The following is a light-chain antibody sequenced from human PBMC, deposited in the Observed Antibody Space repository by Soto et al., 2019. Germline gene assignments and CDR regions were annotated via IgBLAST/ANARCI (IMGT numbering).Light chain of an antibody. CDR1: QSVSNN. CDR2: RAS. J-gene: IGKJ4*01. V-gene: IGKV3-15*01. CDR3: QQYATSVAT. Sequence: ERVMTNYPVTLSVSPGERATLTCRASQSVSNNLAWYQQKPGQAPRLLIYRASTRATGIPARISGSGSGTEFTLTISRLEAEDFAVYYCQQYATSVATFGGGTKVDIK.